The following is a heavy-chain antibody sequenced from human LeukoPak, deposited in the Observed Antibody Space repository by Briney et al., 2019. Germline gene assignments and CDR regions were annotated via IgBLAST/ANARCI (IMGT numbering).Heavy chain of an antibody. D-gene: IGHD3-3*01. CDR3: ARGRPTSYDFWSGYHPPFDY. V-gene: IGHV4-34*01. CDR1: GGSFSGYY. Sequence: SETLSLTCAVYGGSFSGYYWSWIRQPPGKGLEWIGEINHSGSTNYNPSLKSRVTISVDTSKNQFSLELSSVTAADTAVYYCARGRPTSYDFWSGYHPPFDYWGQGTLVTVSS. CDR2: INHSGST. J-gene: IGHJ4*02.